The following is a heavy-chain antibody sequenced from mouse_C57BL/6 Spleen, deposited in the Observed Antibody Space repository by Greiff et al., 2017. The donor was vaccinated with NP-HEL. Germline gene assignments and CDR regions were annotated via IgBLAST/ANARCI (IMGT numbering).Heavy chain of an antibody. J-gene: IGHJ2*01. V-gene: IGHV1-80*01. Sequence: QVQLKESGAELVKPGASVKISCKASGYAFSSYWMNWVKQRPGKGLEWIGQIYPGDGDTNYNGKFKGKATLTADKSSSTAYMQLSSLTSEDSAVYFCASYYYGSSYYFDYWGQGTTLTVSS. D-gene: IGHD1-1*01. CDR1: GYAFSSYW. CDR3: ASYYYGSSYYFDY. CDR2: IYPGDGDT.